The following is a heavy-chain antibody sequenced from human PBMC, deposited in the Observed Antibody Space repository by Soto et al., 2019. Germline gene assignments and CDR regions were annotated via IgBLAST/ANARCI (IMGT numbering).Heavy chain of an antibody. CDR2: IFPSGAT. Sequence: QVQLQESGPGLVKPSQTLSLMCTVSGAPISGGDYHWSWIRQPPGKGLEWIGYIFPSGATHSNSSLGSRLTMSVETSKIHFALKLTSVTAADTAVYFCARGSAAKRYFDLWGRGTLVTVSS. V-gene: IGHV4-30-4*01. D-gene: IGHD5-18*01. J-gene: IGHJ2*01. CDR1: GAPISGGDYH. CDR3: ARGSAAKRYFDL.